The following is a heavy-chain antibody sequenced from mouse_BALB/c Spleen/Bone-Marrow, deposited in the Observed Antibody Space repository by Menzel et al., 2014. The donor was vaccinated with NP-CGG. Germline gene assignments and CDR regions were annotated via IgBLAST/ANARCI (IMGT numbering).Heavy chain of an antibody. CDR3: ARVYYGYDGTSSWFAY. V-gene: IGHV1-14*01. D-gene: IGHD2-2*01. Sequence: EVKVVESGPELVKPGASVKMSCKASGYTFTNYVMHWVKQKPGQGLEWIGYINPYNDGTKYNEKSKGKATLTSDKSSSTAYMDLSSLTSEDSAVYYCARVYYGYDGTSSWFAYWGQGTLVTVSA. J-gene: IGHJ3*01. CDR1: GYTFTNYV. CDR2: INPYNDGT.